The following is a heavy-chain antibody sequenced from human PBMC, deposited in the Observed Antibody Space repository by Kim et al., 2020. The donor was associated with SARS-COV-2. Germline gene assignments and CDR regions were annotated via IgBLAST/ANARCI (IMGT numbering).Heavy chain of an antibody. CDR1: GFTFSSYG. CDR3: AKDPPNGYSDAFDI. CDR2: IWYDGSNK. D-gene: IGHD6-13*01. V-gene: IGHV3-33*06. J-gene: IGHJ3*02. Sequence: GGSLRLSCAASGFTFSSYGMHWVRQAPGKGLEWVAVIWYDGSNKYYADSVKGRFTISRDNSKNTLYLQMNSLRAEDTAVYYCAKDPPNGYSDAFDIWGQGTMVTGSS.